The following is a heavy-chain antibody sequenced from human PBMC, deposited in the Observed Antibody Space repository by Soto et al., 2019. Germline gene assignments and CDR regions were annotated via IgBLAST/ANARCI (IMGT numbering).Heavy chain of an antibody. D-gene: IGHD4-17*01. J-gene: IGHJ5*02. CDR2: ISSSGYT. CDR3: ASLHGARFDP. Sequence: PSETLSLTCTVSGGSISTNYWSWIRQPPGKGLEWIGYISSSGYTNYNASLKSRITISIDTSKNQFSLKLTSVTAADTAVYYCASLHGARFDPRGQGTLV. V-gene: IGHV4-4*08. CDR1: GGSISTNY.